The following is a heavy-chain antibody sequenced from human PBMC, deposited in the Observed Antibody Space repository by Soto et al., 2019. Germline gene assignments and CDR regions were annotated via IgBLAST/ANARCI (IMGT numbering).Heavy chain of an antibody. D-gene: IGHD6-13*01. Sequence: QVQLQQWGAGLLKPSETLSLTCAVYGGSFSGYYWSWIRQPPGKGLEWIGEINHSGSTNYNPSLKSRVTLSVEPSKNPFSLELSPGNGADTGGYYCARGLQAAAGNELWGQGTLVTVSS. V-gene: IGHV4-34*01. J-gene: IGHJ4*01. CDR1: GGSFSGYY. CDR3: ARGLQAAAGNEL. CDR2: INHSGST.